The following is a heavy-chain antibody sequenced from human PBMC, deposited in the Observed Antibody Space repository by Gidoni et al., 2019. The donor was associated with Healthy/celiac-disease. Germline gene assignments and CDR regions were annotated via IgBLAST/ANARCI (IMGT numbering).Heavy chain of an antibody. V-gene: IGHV3-15*01. CDR3: TPRGGYFDY. D-gene: IGHD3-16*01. Sequence: EVQLVESGGGSVKPGGSVRLSCAAYGFTFSNAWMSWVRQVPGKGLEWVGSIKSKTDGGTTDYAAPVKGRFTISRDDSKNTLYLQMNSLKTEDTAVYYCTPRGGYFDYWGQGTLVTVSS. CDR1: GFTFSNAW. J-gene: IGHJ4*02. CDR2: IKSKTDGGTT.